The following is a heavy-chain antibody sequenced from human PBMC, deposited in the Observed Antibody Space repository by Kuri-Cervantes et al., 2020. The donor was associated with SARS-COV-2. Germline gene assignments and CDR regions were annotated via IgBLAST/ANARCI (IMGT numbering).Heavy chain of an antibody. CDR2: IYHSGST. CDR3: ARDYGDYYYYYGMDV. D-gene: IGHD4-17*01. V-gene: IGHV4-38-2*01. J-gene: IGHJ6*02. CDR1: GYSISSGYY. Sequence: ESLKISCAVSGYSISSGYYWGWIRQPPGKGLEWIGSIYHSGSTYYNPSLKSRVTISVDTSKNQFSLKLSSVTAADTAVYYCARDYGDYYYYYGMDVWGQGTTVTVSS.